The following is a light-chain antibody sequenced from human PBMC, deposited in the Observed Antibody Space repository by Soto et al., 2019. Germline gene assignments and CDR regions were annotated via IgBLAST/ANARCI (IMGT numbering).Light chain of an antibody. Sequence: DIQMTQSPSTMSASVGDRVTITCRASQSIDSWLAWYQQKPGKAPKFLMYKASNLESGVPLRFSGSGSETEFTLTISSLQPDDFAIYYCQHYKRYPWTFDQGTKVELK. CDR2: KAS. J-gene: IGKJ1*01. CDR3: QHYKRYPWT. V-gene: IGKV1-5*03. CDR1: QSIDSW.